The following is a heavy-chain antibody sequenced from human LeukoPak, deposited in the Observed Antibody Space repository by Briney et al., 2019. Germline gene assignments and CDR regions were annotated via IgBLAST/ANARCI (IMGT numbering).Heavy chain of an antibody. Sequence: QSGGSLRLSCAASGFTFSGSWMSWVRQTPEKRLEWVANMSPDGTEKYYVDSVKGRFTISRDNAINSLYLQMNSLRADDTAVYYCARRSNYLAFDYWGQGTLVTVSS. CDR3: ARRSNYLAFDY. D-gene: IGHD4-11*01. CDR2: MSPDGTEK. CDR1: GFTFSGSW. V-gene: IGHV3-7*01. J-gene: IGHJ4*02.